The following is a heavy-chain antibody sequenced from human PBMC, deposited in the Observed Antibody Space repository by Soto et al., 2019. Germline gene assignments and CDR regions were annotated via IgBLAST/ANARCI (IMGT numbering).Heavy chain of an antibody. CDR2: ISWNSGSI. CDR3: AKVVGYSYAQGFDP. D-gene: IGHD5-18*01. CDR1: GFTFDDYA. Sequence: HPGGSLRLSCAASGFTFDDYAMHWVRQAPGKGLEWVSGISWNSGSIGYADSVKGRFTISRDNAKNSLYLQMNSLRAEDTALYYCAKVVGYSYAQGFDPWGQGTLVTVSS. J-gene: IGHJ5*02. V-gene: IGHV3-9*01.